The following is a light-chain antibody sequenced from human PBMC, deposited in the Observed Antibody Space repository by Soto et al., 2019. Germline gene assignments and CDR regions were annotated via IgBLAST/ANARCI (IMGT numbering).Light chain of an antibody. J-gene: IGKJ1*01. Sequence: DIQMTQSPSSLSSSVGDRVTITCRASQNIKTYLNWYQQKPGNAPNLLIYAASSLQSGVPSRFSGSGSGTDFTLSIRSLQPEDFATYYCPQSYSTPRTFGQGTRVETK. CDR2: AAS. V-gene: IGKV1-39*01. CDR1: QNIKTY. CDR3: PQSYSTPRT.